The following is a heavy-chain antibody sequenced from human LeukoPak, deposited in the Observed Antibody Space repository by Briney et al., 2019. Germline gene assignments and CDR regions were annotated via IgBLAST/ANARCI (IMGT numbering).Heavy chain of an antibody. CDR2: IYSGGNP. CDR3: TRDGAVAGFVYDY. CDR1: GLTVTSNN. J-gene: IGHJ4*02. D-gene: IGHD6-19*01. Sequence: GGSLRLSCAASGLTVTSNNINWVRQAPGKALEWVAVIYSGGNPHYADSVKDRFTISRDYSKNTVYLQMNSLRAEDTAVYYCTRDGAVAGFVYDYWGQGTLVTVSS. V-gene: IGHV3-66*01.